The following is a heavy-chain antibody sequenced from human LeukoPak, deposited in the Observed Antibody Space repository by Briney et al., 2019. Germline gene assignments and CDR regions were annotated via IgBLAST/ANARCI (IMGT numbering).Heavy chain of an antibody. Sequence: GSGKVSCKASGYTVTRYYMNWGRQAAGQGGEGRGWINPNSRCTNYAQKFQGSVTMTSDPSISTAYMQLSRLKSDDTAVYYCARDHPTRIAARPPAFDYWGQGTLVPVSS. V-gene: IGHV1-2*02. D-gene: IGHD6-6*01. CDR1: GYTVTRYY. CDR2: INPNSRCT. CDR3: ARDHPTRIAARPPAFDY. J-gene: IGHJ4*02.